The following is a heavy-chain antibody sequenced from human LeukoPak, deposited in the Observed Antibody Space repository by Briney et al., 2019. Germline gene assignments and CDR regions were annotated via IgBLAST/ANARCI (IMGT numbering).Heavy chain of an antibody. J-gene: IGHJ5*02. CDR3: AKDRGGVVIAEYNWFDP. V-gene: IGHV3-23*01. D-gene: IGHD2-21*01. Sequence: PGGSLRLSCAASGFTFSSYGMHWVRQAPGKGLEWVSAISGSGGSTYYADSVKGRFTISRDNSKNTLYLQMNSLRAEDTAVYYCAKDRGGVVIAEYNWFDPWGQGTLVTVSS. CDR1: GFTFSSYG. CDR2: ISGSGGST.